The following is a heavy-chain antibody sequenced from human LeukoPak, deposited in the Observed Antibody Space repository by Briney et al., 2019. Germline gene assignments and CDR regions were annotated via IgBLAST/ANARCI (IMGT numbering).Heavy chain of an antibody. D-gene: IGHD4-11*01. CDR3: ARTRTTGVPRYLDY. CDR1: GFTFSSYG. V-gene: IGHV3-33*03. Sequence: GGSLRLSCAASGFTFSSYGMHWVRQAPGKGLEWVAVIWYDGSNKYYADSVKGRFTVSRDNAKNSLYLQMNSLRAEDTAVYYCARTRTTGVPRYLDYWGQGTLVTVSS. J-gene: IGHJ4*02. CDR2: IWYDGSNK.